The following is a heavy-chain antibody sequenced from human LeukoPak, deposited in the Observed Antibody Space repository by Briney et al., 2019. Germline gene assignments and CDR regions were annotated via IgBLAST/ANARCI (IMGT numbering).Heavy chain of an antibody. CDR3: AREGEHYVGVEYYYYGMDI. CDR2: ITGSGDSP. D-gene: IGHD1-26*01. CDR1: GFTFSSYA. Sequence: PGGSLRLSCAASGFTFSSYAMSWVRQAPGQGLEWVSSITGSGDSPYYADSVRGRFTISRDNSKNTLYLQMNSLRAEDTAVYYCAREGEHYVGVEYYYYGMDIWGQGTTVTVSS. V-gene: IGHV3-23*01. J-gene: IGHJ6*02.